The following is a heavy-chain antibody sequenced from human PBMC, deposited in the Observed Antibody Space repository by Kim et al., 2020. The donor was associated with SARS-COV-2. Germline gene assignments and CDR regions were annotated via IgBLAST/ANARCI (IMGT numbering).Heavy chain of an antibody. J-gene: IGHJ6*02. Sequence: GGSLRLSCTASGFTFGDYAMSWFRQAPGKGLEWVGFIRSKAYGGTTEYAASVKGRFTISRDDSKSIAYLQMNSLKTEDTAVYYCTTKRRRGIVEASLGSYYYYGMDVWGQGTTVTVSS. CDR1: GFTFGDYA. CDR2: IRSKAYGGTT. D-gene: IGHD3-22*01. CDR3: TTKRRRGIVEASLGSYYYYGMDV. V-gene: IGHV3-49*03.